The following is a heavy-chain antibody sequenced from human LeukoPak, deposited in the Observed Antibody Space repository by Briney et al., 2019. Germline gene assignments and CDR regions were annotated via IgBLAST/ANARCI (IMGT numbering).Heavy chain of an antibody. CDR3: AREYCSGGSCAIGVGFDY. CDR2: INPSGGST. V-gene: IGHV1-46*01. CDR1: RYTFTSYY. Sequence: ASVKVSCKASRYTFTSYYMHWVRQAPGQGLEWMGIINPSGGSTSYAQKFQGRVTMTRDTSTSTVYMELSSLRSEDTAVYYCAREYCSGGSCAIGVGFDYWGQGTLVTVSS. D-gene: IGHD2-15*01. J-gene: IGHJ4*02.